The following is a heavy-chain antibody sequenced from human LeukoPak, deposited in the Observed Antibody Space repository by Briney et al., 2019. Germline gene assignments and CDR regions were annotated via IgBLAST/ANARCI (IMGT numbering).Heavy chain of an antibody. D-gene: IGHD5-18*01. CDR2: ISGSGATT. CDR1: GFTFSNHD. Sequence: PGGPLRLSCAASGFTFSNHDMNWVRQAPGKGLEWVSIISGSGATTFYTDSVKGRFTISRDNAKNSLYLQMDSLRVEDTAFYYCARDLAYSRLDYWGQGMLVTVSS. J-gene: IGHJ4*02. CDR3: ARDLAYSRLDY. V-gene: IGHV3-48*03.